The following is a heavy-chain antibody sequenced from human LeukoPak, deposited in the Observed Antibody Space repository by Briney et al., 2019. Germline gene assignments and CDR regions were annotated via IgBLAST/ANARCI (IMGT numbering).Heavy chain of an antibody. CDR2: INHSGST. V-gene: IGHV4-34*01. J-gene: IGHJ4*02. D-gene: IGHD1-26*01. CDR3: ARGRGSLNNFDY. CDR1: GGSFSGYY. Sequence: SETLSLTCAVYGGSFSGYYWSWIRQPPGKGLEWIGEINHSGSTNYNPSLKSRVTISVDTSKNQSSLKLSSVTAADTAVYYCARGRGSLNNFDYWGQGTLVTVSS.